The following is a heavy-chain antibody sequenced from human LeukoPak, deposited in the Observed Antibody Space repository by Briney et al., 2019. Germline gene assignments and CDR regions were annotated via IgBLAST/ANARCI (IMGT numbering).Heavy chain of an antibody. CDR3: ARGGSFYTSSWYFGFQH. Sequence: ASETLSLTCAVYGGSFSGYYWSWIRQPPGKGLEWIGEIDHSGSTNYNPSLKSRVTISVDTSKNQFSLKLTSVTAADTAVYYCARGGSFYTSSWYFGFQHWGQGTLVTVSS. CDR2: IDHSGST. J-gene: IGHJ1*01. CDR1: GGSFSGYY. D-gene: IGHD6-13*01. V-gene: IGHV4-34*01.